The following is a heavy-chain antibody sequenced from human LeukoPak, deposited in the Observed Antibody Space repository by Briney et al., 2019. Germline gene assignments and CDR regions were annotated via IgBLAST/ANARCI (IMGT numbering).Heavy chain of an antibody. CDR1: GFTFSSYW. CDR2: IKEDGSEK. D-gene: IGHD4-17*01. J-gene: IGHJ4*02. CDR3: ATTLTVTTGFY. V-gene: IGHV3-7*01. Sequence: GGSLRLSCAASGFTFSSYWMSWVRQAPGKGLEWVTNIKEDGSEKYYVDSVKGRFTISRDNAENSLYLQMHSLRAEDTAVYYCATTLTVTTGFYWGQGTLVTVSS.